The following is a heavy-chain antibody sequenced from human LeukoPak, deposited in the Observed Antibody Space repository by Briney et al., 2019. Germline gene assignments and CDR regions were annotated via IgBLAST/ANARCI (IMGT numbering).Heavy chain of an antibody. CDR1: GYTFTNYG. D-gene: IGHD2-15*01. Sequence: ASVKVSCKASGYTFTNYGISWVRQAPGQGLEWMGWINPNSGGTNYAQKFQGRVTMTRDTSTSTAYMELSRLRSDDTAVYYCARLGYCSGGSCFLFDYWGQGTLVTVSS. V-gene: IGHV1-2*02. CDR2: INPNSGGT. J-gene: IGHJ4*02. CDR3: ARLGYCSGGSCFLFDY.